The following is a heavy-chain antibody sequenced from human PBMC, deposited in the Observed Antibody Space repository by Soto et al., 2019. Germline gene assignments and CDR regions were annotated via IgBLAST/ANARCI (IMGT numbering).Heavy chain of an antibody. CDR3: ASTKFDYSNYGGFDY. J-gene: IGHJ4*02. D-gene: IGHD4-4*01. CDR1: GGSISSYY. Sequence: PSETLSLTCTVSGGSISSYYWSWIRQPPGKGLEWIGYIYYSGSTNYNPSLKSRVTISVDTSKNQFSLKLSSVTAADTAVYYCASTKFDYSNYGGFDYWGQGTLVTVSS. V-gene: IGHV4-59*01. CDR2: IYYSGST.